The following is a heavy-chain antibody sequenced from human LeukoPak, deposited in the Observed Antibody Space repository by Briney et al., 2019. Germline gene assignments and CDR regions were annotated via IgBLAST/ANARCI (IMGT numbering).Heavy chain of an antibody. V-gene: IGHV1-2*02. Sequence: ASVKVSRKTSGYMFTTYYPHWVRQAPGQGLEWMGWINPHSGGTNYAQKFQGRVTMTRDTSISTVYMELSSLRSDDTAVYYCARGGTGYSSGWLRAFDIWGQGTMVTVSS. D-gene: IGHD6-19*01. CDR2: INPHSGGT. CDR1: GYMFTTYY. CDR3: ARGGTGYSSGWLRAFDI. J-gene: IGHJ3*02.